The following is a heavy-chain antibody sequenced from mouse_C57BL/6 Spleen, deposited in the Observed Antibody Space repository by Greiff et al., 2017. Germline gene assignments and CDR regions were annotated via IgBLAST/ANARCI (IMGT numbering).Heavy chain of an antibody. D-gene: IGHD2-3*01. V-gene: IGHV1-42*01. CDR2: INPSTGGT. Sequence: EVQLQQSGPELVKPGASVKISCKASGYSFTGYYMNWVKQSPEKSLEWIGEINPSTGGTTYNQKFKAKATLTVDKSSSTAYMQLKSLTSEDSAVYYCAGGTYDRDYWGQGTTLTVSS. CDR1: GYSFTGYY. J-gene: IGHJ2*01. CDR3: AGGTYDRDY.